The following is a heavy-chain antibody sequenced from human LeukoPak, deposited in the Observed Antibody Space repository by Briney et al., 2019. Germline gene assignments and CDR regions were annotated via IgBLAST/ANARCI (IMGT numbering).Heavy chain of an antibody. V-gene: IGHV1-69*13. J-gene: IGHJ6*04. CDR2: IIPIFGTA. D-gene: IGHD2-2*01. CDR1: GGTFGSYA. Sequence: ASVKVSCKASGGTFGSYAISWVRQAPGQGLEWMGGIIPIFGTANYAQKFQGRVTITADESTSTAYMELSSLRSEDTAVYYCARAHCSSTSCQYYYYGMDVWGKGTTVTVSS. CDR3: ARAHCSSTSCQYYYYGMDV.